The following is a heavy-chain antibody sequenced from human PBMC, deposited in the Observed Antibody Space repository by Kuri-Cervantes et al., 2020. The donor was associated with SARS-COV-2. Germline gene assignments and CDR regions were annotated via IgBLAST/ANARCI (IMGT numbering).Heavy chain of an antibody. V-gene: IGHV1-69*06. J-gene: IGHJ4*02. Sequence: SVKVSCKASGGAFNSHAISWVRQAPGQGLEWMGRVIPIFGTGDNAQKFQGRITITADTSTRTAYKELSSLTSEDTAVYYCARDSEYCGSTTCYIEQWGQGTLVTVSS. CDR2: VIPIFGTG. CDR1: GGAFNSHA. CDR3: ARDSEYCGSTTCYIEQ. D-gene: IGHD2-2*02.